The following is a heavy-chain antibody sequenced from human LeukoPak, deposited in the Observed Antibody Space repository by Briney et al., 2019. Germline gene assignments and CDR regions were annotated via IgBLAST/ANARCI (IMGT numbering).Heavy chain of an antibody. CDR2: INPNSGGT. V-gene: IGHV1-2*02. CDR3: ARVVRKGYSYGLGQNYYMDV. Sequence: ASVKVSCKASGYTFTGYYMHWVRQAPGQGLEWMGWINPNSGGTNYAQKLQGRVTMTTDTSTSTAYMELRSLGSDDTAVYYCARVVRKGYSYGLGQNYYMDVWGKGTTVTVSS. J-gene: IGHJ6*03. CDR1: GYTFTGYY. D-gene: IGHD5-18*01.